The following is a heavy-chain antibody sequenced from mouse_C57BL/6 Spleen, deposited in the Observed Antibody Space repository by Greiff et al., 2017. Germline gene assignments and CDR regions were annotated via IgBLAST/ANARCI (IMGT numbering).Heavy chain of an antibody. V-gene: IGHV14-4*01. CDR1: GFNIKDDY. D-gene: IGHD2-2*01. J-gene: IGHJ3*01. CDR3: TGYGSWFAY. Sequence: VQLQQSGAELVRPGASVKLSCTASGFNIKDDYMHWVKQRPEQDLEWIGWINPENGDTEYASKFQGKATITADTSSNTAYLQLSSLTSEDTAVYYCTGYGSWFAYWGQGTLVTVSA. CDR2: INPENGDT.